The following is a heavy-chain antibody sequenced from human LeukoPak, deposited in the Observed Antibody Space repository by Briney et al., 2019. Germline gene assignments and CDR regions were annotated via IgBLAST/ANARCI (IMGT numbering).Heavy chain of an antibody. CDR1: GFTFSSYS. V-gene: IGHV3-21*01. CDR3: ARGGPGRYGSGSYGYNWFDP. Sequence: GGSLRLSCAASGFTFSSYSMNWVRQAPGKGLDWVSSISSSSSYIYYADSVKGRFTISRDNAKNSLYLQMNSLRAEDTAVYYCARGGPGRYGSGSYGYNWFDPWGQGTLVTVSS. CDR2: ISSSSSYI. D-gene: IGHD3-10*01. J-gene: IGHJ5*02.